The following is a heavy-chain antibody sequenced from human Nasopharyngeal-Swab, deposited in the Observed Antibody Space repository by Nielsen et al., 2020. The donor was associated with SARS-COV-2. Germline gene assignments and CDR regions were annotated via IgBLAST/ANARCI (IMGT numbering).Heavy chain of an antibody. D-gene: IGHD2-15*01. CDR3: ARYCSGGSCYSGFDY. CDR2: IYHSGST. Sequence: SETLSLTCAVSGGSISSSNWWSWVRQPPGKGLEWIGEIYHSGSTNYNPSLKSRVTISVDTSKNQFPLKLSSVTAADTAVYYCARYCSGGSCYSGFDYWGQGTLVTVSS. J-gene: IGHJ4*02. CDR1: GGSISSSNW. V-gene: IGHV4-4*02.